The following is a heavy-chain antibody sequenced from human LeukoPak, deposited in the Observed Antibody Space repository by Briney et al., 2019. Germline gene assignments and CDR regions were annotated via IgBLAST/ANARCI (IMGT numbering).Heavy chain of an antibody. CDR3: ARGGWTGYNYGSLPEYYFDY. CDR2: INPNSGGT. D-gene: IGHD5-18*01. CDR1: GYAFTGYY. Sequence: ASVKVSCKASGYAFTGYYLHWVRQAPGQGLEWMGWINPNSGGTNDAQKFQGRVAMTRDTSISTAYMELSRLRPDETAIYYCARGGWTGYNYGSLPEYYFDYWGQGTLVTVSS. V-gene: IGHV1-2*02. J-gene: IGHJ4*02.